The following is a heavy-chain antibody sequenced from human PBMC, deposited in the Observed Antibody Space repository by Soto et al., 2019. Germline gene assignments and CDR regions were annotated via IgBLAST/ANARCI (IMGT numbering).Heavy chain of an antibody. J-gene: IGHJ4*02. CDR2: IAHSGST. CDR3: ARGIPAATQGAYYIDY. Sequence: QVQLQESGPGLVRPSGTLSLTCAVSGGSISSAHWWSWVRQPPGKGLEWIGEIAHSGSTSYNPSLQSRVTVSVHKSKDQFSLYPSSVTAVETAFYSCARGIPAATQGAYYIDYWGQRTPVTVSS. D-gene: IGHD2-2*01. CDR1: GGSISSAHW. V-gene: IGHV4-4*02.